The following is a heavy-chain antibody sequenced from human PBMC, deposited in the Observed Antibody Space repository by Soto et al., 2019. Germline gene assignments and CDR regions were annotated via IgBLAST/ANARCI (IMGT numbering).Heavy chain of an antibody. Sequence: QVQLQESGPGLVKPSGTLSLTCAVSGGSISSSNWWCWVRQSPEKGLEWIGEIHHSGSTNYNPSLKSRVTISVDRSNNQFSLKLSSVTAADTAVYYWARGYFDYWGQGTLVTVSS. CDR2: IHHSGST. J-gene: IGHJ4*02. CDR3: ARGYFDY. V-gene: IGHV4-4*02. CDR1: GGSISSSNW.